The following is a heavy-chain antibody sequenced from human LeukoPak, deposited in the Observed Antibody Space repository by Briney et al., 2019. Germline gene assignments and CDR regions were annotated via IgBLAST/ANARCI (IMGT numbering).Heavy chain of an antibody. CDR3: ARRTTVVGPAPFDH. J-gene: IGHJ4*02. V-gene: IGHV3-23*01. D-gene: IGHD4-23*01. CDR2: ISPGGDTI. Sequence: PGGSLRLSCAASGFTFDDYGMSWVRQAPGKGLEWVSAISPGGDTIYYLDSVKGRFTISRDNSKNTLYLQMNSLRAEDTAVYYCARRTTVVGPAPFDHWGQGTLVTVSS. CDR1: GFTFDDYG.